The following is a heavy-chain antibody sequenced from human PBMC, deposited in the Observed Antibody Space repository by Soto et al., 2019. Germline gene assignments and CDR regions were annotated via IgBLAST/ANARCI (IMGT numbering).Heavy chain of an antibody. D-gene: IGHD2-15*01. CDR1: GYTFTGYY. V-gene: IGHV1-2*02. CDR3: ARGYCSGGSCYEGDWFDP. J-gene: IGHJ5*02. Sequence: QVQLVQSGAEVKKPGASVKVSCKASGYTFTGYYMHWVRQAPGQGLEWMGWINPNSGGTNYAQKFQGRFTITMDTYISTAYMELSRLRSVDTAVYYCARGYCSGGSCYEGDWFDPWGQGTLVTVSS. CDR2: INPNSGGT.